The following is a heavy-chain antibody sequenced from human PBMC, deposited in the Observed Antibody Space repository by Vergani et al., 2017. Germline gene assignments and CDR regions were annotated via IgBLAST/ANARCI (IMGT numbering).Heavy chain of an antibody. CDR3: ARHSTVEWLVKLGWIDP. CDR1: GAFIRSSNYY. V-gene: IGHV4-39*01. D-gene: IGHD6-19*01. CDR2: IYYSGST. J-gene: IGHJ5*02. Sequence: QLQLRESGPGLVKPSATLSLTCSVSGAFIRSSNYYWGWIRQPPGKGLEWIASIYYSGSTYYNPSLKSRVTISVDTSKNQFSLKLSSVTAADTAVYFCARHSTVEWLVKLGWIDPWGQGILVTVSS.